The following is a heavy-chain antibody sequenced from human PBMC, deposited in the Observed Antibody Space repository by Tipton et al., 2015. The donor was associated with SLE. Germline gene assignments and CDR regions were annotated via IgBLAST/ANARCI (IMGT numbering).Heavy chain of an antibody. D-gene: IGHD5-12*01. V-gene: IGHV3-74*01. CDR2: INSDGSST. CDR1: GFTFSSYW. J-gene: IGHJ3*02. CDR3: ARSGGYSGYGAFDI. Sequence: FLRLSCAASGFTFSSYWMHWVRQAPGKGLVWVSRINSDGSSTSYADSVKGRFTISRDNAKNTLYLQMNSLRAEDTAVYYCARSGGYSGYGAFDIWGQGTMVTVSS.